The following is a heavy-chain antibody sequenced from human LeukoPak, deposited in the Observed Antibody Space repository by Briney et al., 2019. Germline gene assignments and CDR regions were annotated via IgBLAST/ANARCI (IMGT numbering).Heavy chain of an antibody. CDR1: GFTFSSYG. CDR2: IWYDGSDK. J-gene: IGHJ4*02. V-gene: IGHV3-33*01. D-gene: IGHD6-13*01. CDR3: ARDGSSSWSPYYFDY. Sequence: GGSLRLSCAASGFTFSSYGMPWVRQAPGKGLEWVAVIWYDGSDKYYADSVKGRFTISRDNSKNTLYLQMNSLRAEDTAVYYCARDGSSSWSPYYFDYWGQGTLVTVSS.